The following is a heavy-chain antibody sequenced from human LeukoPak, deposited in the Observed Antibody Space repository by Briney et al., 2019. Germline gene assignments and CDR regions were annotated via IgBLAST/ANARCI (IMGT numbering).Heavy chain of an antibody. CDR2: ISSSSNYI. D-gene: IGHD3-9*01. Sequence: PGGSLRLSCAASGFTFTSYTIHWVRQAPGKGLEWVSSISSSSNYIYYADSVKGRFTISRDNAKKLVYLQMNSLRVEDTAVYYCARAPVGYYDILTAVGYWGQGILVTVSS. CDR3: ARAPVGYYDILTAVGY. J-gene: IGHJ4*02. V-gene: IGHV3-21*01. CDR1: GFTFTSYT.